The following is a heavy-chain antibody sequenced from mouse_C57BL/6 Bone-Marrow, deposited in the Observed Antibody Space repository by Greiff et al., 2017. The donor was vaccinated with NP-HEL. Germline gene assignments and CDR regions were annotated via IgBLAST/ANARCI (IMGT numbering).Heavy chain of an antibody. J-gene: IGHJ3*01. Sequence: EVKLVESGGGLVKPGGSLKLSCAASGFTFSSYAMSWVRQTPEKRLECVATISDGGSYTYYPDNVKGRFTISRDNAKNNLYLQMSHLKSEDTAMYYCARDPSIYDGYRFAYWGQGTLVTVSA. CDR3: ARDPSIYDGYRFAY. CDR2: ISDGGSYT. V-gene: IGHV5-4*01. CDR1: GFTFSSYA. D-gene: IGHD2-3*01.